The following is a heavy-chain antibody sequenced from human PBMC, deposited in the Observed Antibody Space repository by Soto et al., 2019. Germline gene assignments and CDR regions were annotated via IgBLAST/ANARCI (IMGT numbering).Heavy chain of an antibody. Sequence: QVQLQESGPGLVKPSQTLSLTCTVSGGSISSGGYYCSWIRQHPGKGLEWIGYIYYSGSTYYNPSLQSRVTISVDTAKNQFSLKLSSVTAADTAVYYCARGYGGRRGGWFDPWGQGTLVTVSS. CDR1: GGSISSGGYY. J-gene: IGHJ5*02. V-gene: IGHV4-31*03. CDR3: ARGYGGRRGGWFDP. CDR2: IYYSGST. D-gene: IGHD4-17*01.